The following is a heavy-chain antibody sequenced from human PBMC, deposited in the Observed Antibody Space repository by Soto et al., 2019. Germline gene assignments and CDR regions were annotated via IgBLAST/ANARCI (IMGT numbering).Heavy chain of an antibody. CDR2: ISWNSGSI. CDR3: AKDFRGIVGLSNYCEY. J-gene: IGHJ4*02. Sequence: EVQLVESGGGLVQPGRSLRLSCAASGFTFDDYAMHWVRQAPGKGLEWVSGISWNSGSIGYADSVKGRFTISRDNAKNSLYLQLNSLRAEDTALYYCAKDFRGIVGLSNYCEYWGQGTLVTVSP. V-gene: IGHV3-9*01. D-gene: IGHD1-26*01. CDR1: GFTFDDYA.